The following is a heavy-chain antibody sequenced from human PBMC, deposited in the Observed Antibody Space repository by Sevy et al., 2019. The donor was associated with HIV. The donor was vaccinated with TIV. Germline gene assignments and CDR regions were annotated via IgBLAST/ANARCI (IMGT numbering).Heavy chain of an antibody. J-gene: IGHJ4*02. D-gene: IGHD6-13*01. CDR3: ARNDAVAGPDYCDS. CDR1: GFTFSNYY. Sequence: GGSLRLSCAASGFTFSNYYMSWIRQAPGKGLEWVSYISSSSRYTNYADSVKGRFTISRDNAKNSPYLQMNSLRAEDTAVYYCARNDAVAGPDYCDSWGQGTLVTVSS. V-gene: IGHV3-11*06. CDR2: ISSSSRYT.